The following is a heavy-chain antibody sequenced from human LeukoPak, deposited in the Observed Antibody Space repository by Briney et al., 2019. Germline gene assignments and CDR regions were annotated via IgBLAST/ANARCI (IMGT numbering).Heavy chain of an antibody. CDR1: GFTFSSYA. Sequence: GGSLRLSCEASGFTFSSYAMSWVRQAPGKGLEWVSCFSGGGGTTFYPDSVKGRFTISRDNSKNTLYLQMNSLRAEDTAIYYCARVRLQPSYYFDFWGQGTLVTVSS. CDR3: ARVRLQPSYYFDF. J-gene: IGHJ4*02. D-gene: IGHD5-18*01. V-gene: IGHV3-23*01. CDR2: FSGGGGTT.